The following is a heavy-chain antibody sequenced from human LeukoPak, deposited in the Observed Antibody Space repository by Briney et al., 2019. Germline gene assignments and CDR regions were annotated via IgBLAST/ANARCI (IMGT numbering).Heavy chain of an antibody. CDR1: GYTFTSYA. J-gene: IGHJ6*03. Sequence: ASVKVSCKASGYTFTSYAMHWARQAPGQRLEWMGWSNAGNGNTKYSQEFQGRVTITADESTSTAYMELSSLRSEDTAVYYCATTTTVTTIDYYYMDVWGKGTTVTVSS. CDR3: ATTTTVTTIDYYYMDV. D-gene: IGHD4-11*01. CDR2: SNAGNGNT. V-gene: IGHV1-3*02.